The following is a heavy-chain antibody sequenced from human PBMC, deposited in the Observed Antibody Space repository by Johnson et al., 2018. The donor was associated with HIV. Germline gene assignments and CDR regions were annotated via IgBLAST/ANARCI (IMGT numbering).Heavy chain of an antibody. D-gene: IGHD6-19*01. CDR2: IRSKVTTYAT. CDR3: AREDGSGWSTRGDDAFDI. J-gene: IGHJ3*02. V-gene: IGHV3-73*01. Sequence: VQLVESGGGVVRPGGSLKLSCAASGFTFSGSAMHWVRQASGKGLEWVGRIRSKVTTYATAYAASAKGRVIISRDDSKNQLFLKMNSLRAEDTAVYYCAREDGSGWSTRGDDAFDIWGQGTMVTVSA. CDR1: GFTFSGSA.